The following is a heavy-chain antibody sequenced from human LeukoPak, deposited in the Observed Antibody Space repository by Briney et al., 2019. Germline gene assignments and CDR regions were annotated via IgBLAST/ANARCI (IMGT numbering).Heavy chain of an antibody. Sequence: GGSPRLSCAASGFTFSSYGMNWVRQAPGKGLEWLSYLSNTGNIHYAQSVKGRFTISRDNAKNSLYLQMDGLRAEDTAVYYCARRGDTPMIGDHWGQGILVTVAS. CDR3: ARRGDTPMIGDH. D-gene: IGHD5-18*01. V-gene: IGHV3-48*01. CDR2: LSNTGNI. CDR1: GFTFSSYG. J-gene: IGHJ4*02.